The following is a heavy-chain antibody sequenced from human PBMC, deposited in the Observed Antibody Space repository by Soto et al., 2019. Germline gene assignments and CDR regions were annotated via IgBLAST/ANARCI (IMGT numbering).Heavy chain of an antibody. CDR1: RFSFSTYG. V-gene: IGHV3-30*18. CDR2: ISYDGSEK. Sequence: SLRLSCAASRFSFSTYGMHWVRQAPGKGLEWVAVISYDGSEKYYADSVKGRFTISRDNSKNTLYLQMDSLRTEDTAVYYCVKAPYQLLYMGHFDYWGQGTLVTVSS. D-gene: IGHD2-2*02. J-gene: IGHJ4*02. CDR3: VKAPYQLLYMGHFDY.